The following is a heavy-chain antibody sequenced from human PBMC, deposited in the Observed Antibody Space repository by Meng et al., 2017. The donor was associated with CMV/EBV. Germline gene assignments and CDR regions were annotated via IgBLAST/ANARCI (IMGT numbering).Heavy chain of an antibody. CDR2: IYGSGNT. CDR1: GFSVSSNY. Sequence: MQWVESGGGLVQPWGSLRLSCTAFGFSVSSNYMSWVRQAPGKGLEWISIIYGSGNTYYGDSVKGRFTISRDNFRNTLYLQMNSLRAEDTAVYYCAREIPQAWASWGQGTLVTVSS. V-gene: IGHV3-66*01. J-gene: IGHJ5*02. D-gene: IGHD2-21*01. CDR3: AREIPQAWAS.